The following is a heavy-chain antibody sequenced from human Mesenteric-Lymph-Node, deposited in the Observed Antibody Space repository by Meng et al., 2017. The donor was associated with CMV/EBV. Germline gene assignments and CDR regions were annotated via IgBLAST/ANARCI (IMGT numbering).Heavy chain of an antibody. V-gene: IGHV4-34*01. CDR1: GGSFSRYY. Sequence: SETLSLTCVVYGGSFSRYYWSWIRQPPGKGLEWIGEINHSGSTNYNTSLKSRVTISVDTSKNQFSLKLRSVTAADTAVYYCARAGAYAFDIWGQGTMVTVSS. D-gene: IGHD3-10*01. J-gene: IGHJ3*02. CDR2: INHSGST. CDR3: ARAGAYAFDI.